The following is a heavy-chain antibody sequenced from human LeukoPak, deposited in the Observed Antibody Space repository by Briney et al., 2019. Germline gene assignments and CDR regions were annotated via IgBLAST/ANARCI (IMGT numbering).Heavy chain of an antibody. CDR1: GGFISNHY. CDR2: IYTSGSI. J-gene: IGHJ2*01. Sequence: SETLSLTCTVSGGFISNHYWSWIRQPAGKGLEWIGRIYTSGSINYNPSLRSRVTMSIDTSKNQFSLKLSSVTAADTAVYFCASYYDSGGYYYATYYYFDPRGRGTMVTVSS. D-gene: IGHD3-22*01. CDR3: ASYYDSGGYYYATYYYFDP. V-gene: IGHV4-4*07.